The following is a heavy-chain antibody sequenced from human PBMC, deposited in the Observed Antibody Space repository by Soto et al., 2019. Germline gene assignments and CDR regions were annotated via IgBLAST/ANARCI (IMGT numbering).Heavy chain of an antibody. CDR3: ANEPYGDYGFDY. Sequence: PGGSLRLSCAASGFTFSSYAMSWVRQAPGKGLECVSAISGSGGSTYYADSVKGRLTISRDNSKNTRYLQMNSLRAEDTAVYYCANEPYGDYGFDYWGQGTLVNVSS. CDR2: ISGSGGST. D-gene: IGHD4-17*01. CDR1: GFTFSSYA. J-gene: IGHJ4*02. V-gene: IGHV3-23*01.